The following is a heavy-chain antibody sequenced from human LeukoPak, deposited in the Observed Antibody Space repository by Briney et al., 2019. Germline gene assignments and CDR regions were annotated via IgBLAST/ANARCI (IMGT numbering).Heavy chain of an antibody. J-gene: IGHJ4*02. V-gene: IGHV1-8*01. CDR1: GYTFTSYD. Sequence: ASVKVSCKASGYTFTSYDIKGVRQATGQGPEWMGGMNPNSGKTGYAQKFRGRVTMTWYTSISTAYMELSSLRSEDTAIYYCARELRRDDCWGQGTLVTVSS. CDR3: ARELRRDDC. D-gene: IGHD2-21*01. CDR2: MNPNSGKT.